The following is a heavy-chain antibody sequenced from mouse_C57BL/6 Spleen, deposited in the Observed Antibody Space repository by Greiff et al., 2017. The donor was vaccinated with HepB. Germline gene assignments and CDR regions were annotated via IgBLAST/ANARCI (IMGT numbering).Heavy chain of an antibody. D-gene: IGHD1-1*01. V-gene: IGHV6-3*01. J-gene: IGHJ3*01. CDR1: GFTFSNYW. Sequence: EVQLVESGGGLVQPGGSMKLSCVASGFTFSNYWMNWVRQSPEKGLEWVAQIRLKSDNYATHYAESVKGRFTISRDDSKSSVYLQMNNLRAEDTGIYYCTGGIYYYGSIYGFAYWGQGTLVTVSA. CDR2: IRLKSDNYAT. CDR3: TGGIYYYGSIYGFAY.